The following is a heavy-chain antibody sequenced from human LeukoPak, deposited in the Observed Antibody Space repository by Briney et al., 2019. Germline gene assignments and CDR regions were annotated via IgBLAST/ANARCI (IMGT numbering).Heavy chain of an antibody. V-gene: IGHV3-23*01. CDR3: AKDGHSGYDRESYFDY. CDR2: ISGSGGST. CDR1: GFTFSGYA. D-gene: IGHD5-12*01. Sequence: GGSLRLTCAASGFTFSGYAMSWVRQAPGKGLEWVSAISGSGGSTYYADSVKGRFTISRDNSKNTLYLQMNSLRAEDTAVYYCAKDGHSGYDRESYFDYWGQGTLATVSS. J-gene: IGHJ4*02.